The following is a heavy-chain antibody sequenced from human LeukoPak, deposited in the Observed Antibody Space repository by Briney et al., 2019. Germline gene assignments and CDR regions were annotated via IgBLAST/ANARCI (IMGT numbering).Heavy chain of an antibody. J-gene: IGHJ4*02. D-gene: IGHD4-17*01. Sequence: SETLSLTCTVSGGSMSRFYWSWIRQPPGKGLEWIGHFYDSGSTYYNPSLKSRVTISVDTSKSQFSLRLSSVTAEDTAIYYCARVRGTTGVDYWGQGALVTVSS. CDR3: ARVRGTTGVDY. CDR2: FYDSGST. V-gene: IGHV4-59*13. CDR1: GGSMSRFY.